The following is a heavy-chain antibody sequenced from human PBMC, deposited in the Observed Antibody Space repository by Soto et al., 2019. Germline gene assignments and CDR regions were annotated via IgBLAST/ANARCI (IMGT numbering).Heavy chain of an antibody. CDR2: VTAGGDNT. CDR3: ARLYSRAYDI. CDR1: GFTFSSYA. V-gene: IGHV3-23*01. J-gene: IGHJ3*02. Sequence: EVQLLESGGGLVQPGGSLRLSCAASGFTFSSYAMTWVRQIPGQGLRWVSTVTAGGDNTYHADSVKGRFTISRDTSKNTLYLQMNSLRVEDTAIYHCARLYSRAYDIWGQGTMVTVSS. D-gene: IGHD2-15*01.